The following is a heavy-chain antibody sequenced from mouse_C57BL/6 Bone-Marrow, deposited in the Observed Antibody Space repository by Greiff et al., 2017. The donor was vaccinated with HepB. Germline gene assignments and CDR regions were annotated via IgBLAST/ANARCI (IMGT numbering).Heavy chain of an antibody. CDR2: INPSSGYT. CDR1: GYTFTSYW. J-gene: IGHJ4*01. CDR3: AHGNHYAMDY. V-gene: IGHV1-7*01. D-gene: IGHD2-1*01. Sequence: VQLQQSGAELAKPGASVKLSCKASGYTFTSYWMHWVKQRPGQGLEWIGYINPSSGYTKYNQKFKDKATVTADKSSSTAYMQLSSLTYEDSAVYYCAHGNHYAMDYWGQGTSVTVSS.